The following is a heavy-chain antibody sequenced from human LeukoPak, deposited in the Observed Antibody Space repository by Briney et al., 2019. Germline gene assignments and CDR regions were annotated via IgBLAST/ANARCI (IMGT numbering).Heavy chain of an antibody. CDR2: MNPNSGNT. D-gene: IGHD6-13*01. CDR1: GYTFTSYD. Sequence: GASVKVSSKASGYTFTSYDIYWVRQATGQGLEWMGWMNPNSGNTGYAQKFQGRVTMTRNTSISTAYMELSSLRSEDTAVYYCARAPSRIAAPPGFDYGMDVWGQGTTVTVSS. V-gene: IGHV1-8*01. CDR3: ARAPSRIAAPPGFDYGMDV. J-gene: IGHJ6*02.